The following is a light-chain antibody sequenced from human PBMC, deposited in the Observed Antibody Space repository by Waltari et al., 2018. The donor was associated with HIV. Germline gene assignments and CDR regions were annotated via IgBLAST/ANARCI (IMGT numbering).Light chain of an antibody. V-gene: IGKV3-20*01. CDR3: QQYGRSPIT. CDR2: GTT. J-gene: IGKJ5*01. CDR1: QSISASQ. Sequence: EIVLTQSPATLSVPPSQSATLPCRTSQSISASQLPGDQQKPGQAPRLVIYGTTTRPTGIPDRFSGSGSGTDFALTISRLEPEDSAVFYCQQYGRSPITFVLGTRLEIK.